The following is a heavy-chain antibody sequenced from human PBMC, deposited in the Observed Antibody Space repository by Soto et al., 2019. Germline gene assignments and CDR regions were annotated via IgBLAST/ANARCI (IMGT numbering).Heavy chain of an antibody. J-gene: IGHJ6*04. CDR2: IYYSGST. CDR1: GGSISSYY. D-gene: IGHD3-3*01. V-gene: IGHV4-59*01. CDR3: ARGGLYDFWSGYSSKSKMDV. Sequence: SETLSLTCTVSGGSISSYYWSWIRQPPGKGLEWIGYIYYSGSTNYNPSLKSRVTISVDTSKNQFSLKLSSVTAADTAVYYCARGGLYDFWSGYSSKSKMDVWGKGTTVTVSS.